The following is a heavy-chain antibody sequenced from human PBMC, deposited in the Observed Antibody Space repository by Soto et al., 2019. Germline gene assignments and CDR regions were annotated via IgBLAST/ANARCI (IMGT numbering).Heavy chain of an antibody. CDR1: GFTVSTKY. Sequence: GSLRLSCAASGFTVSTKYMSWVRQAPGKGLEWVSVIYSGGSTFYADSVRGRFTISRDNSKNTVNLQMNSLRAEDTAVYYCARDHWAADYGGQGTRVTVSS. J-gene: IGHJ4*02. CDR2: IYSGGST. D-gene: IGHD3-16*01. V-gene: IGHV3-66*01. CDR3: ARDHWAADY.